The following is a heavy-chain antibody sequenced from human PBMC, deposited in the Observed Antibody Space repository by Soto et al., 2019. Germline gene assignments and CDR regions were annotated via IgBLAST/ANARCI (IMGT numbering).Heavy chain of an antibody. CDR2: TSAYNGNT. Sequence: ASVKVSCKASGYTFTSYGISWVRQAPGQGLEWMGWTSAYNGNTNYAQKLQGRVTMTTDTSTSTAYMELRSLRSDDTAVYYCARDRIVRYYDSSGYDFDYWGQGTLVTVSS. CDR1: GYTFTSYG. CDR3: ARDRIVRYYDSSGYDFDY. V-gene: IGHV1-18*01. J-gene: IGHJ4*02. D-gene: IGHD3-22*01.